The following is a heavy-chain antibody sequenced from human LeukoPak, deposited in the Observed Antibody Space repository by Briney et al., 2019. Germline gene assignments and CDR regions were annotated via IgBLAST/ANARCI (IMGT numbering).Heavy chain of an antibody. CDR3: ARITGYFDSGGSYYWGFFDY. V-gene: IGHV4-59*01. Sequence: SETLSLTCSVSGVSMTNDRWTWIRQAPGKGLEWIGYMSDSGQTNYNPSLRSRATVSVDTSKSQCSLRLTSVTSADTAVYYCARITGYFDSGGSYYWGFFDYWGQGSLVTVSS. CDR2: MSDSGQT. J-gene: IGHJ4*02. CDR1: GVSMTNDR. D-gene: IGHD3-22*01.